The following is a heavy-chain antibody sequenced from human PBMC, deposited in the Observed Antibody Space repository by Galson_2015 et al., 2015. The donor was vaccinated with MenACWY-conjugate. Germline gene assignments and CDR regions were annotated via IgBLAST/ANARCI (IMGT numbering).Heavy chain of an antibody. Sequence: SVKASCKASEVTLNVYTISWVRQAPGEGLEWVGRIIPILGMTNYGQRFQGRVTMTADKSTSTAYMELSSLRSEDTAVYYCARDMGSVGDVWGQGTTVIVS. CDR2: IIPILGMT. D-gene: IGHD1-26*01. CDR1: EVTLNVYT. V-gene: IGHV1-69*04. J-gene: IGHJ6*02. CDR3: ARDMGSVGDV.